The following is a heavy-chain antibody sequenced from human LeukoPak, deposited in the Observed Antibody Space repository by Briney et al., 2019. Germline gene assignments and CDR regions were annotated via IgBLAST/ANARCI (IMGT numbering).Heavy chain of an antibody. CDR2: ISAYNGNT. Sequence: EASVKVSCKASGYTFTSYGISWVRQAPGQGLEWMGWISAYNGNTNYAQKLQGRVTMTTDTSTSTAYMELRSLRSDDTAVYYCARSSYYDSYPTFDYWGQGTLVTVSS. J-gene: IGHJ4*02. CDR3: ARSSYYDSYPTFDY. CDR1: GYTFTSYG. D-gene: IGHD3-22*01. V-gene: IGHV1-18*01.